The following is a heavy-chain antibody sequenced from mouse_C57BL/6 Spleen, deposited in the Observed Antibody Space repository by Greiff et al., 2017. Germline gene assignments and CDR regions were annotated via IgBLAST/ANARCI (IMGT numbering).Heavy chain of an antibody. CDR3: ARWITAVYYYAMDD. J-gene: IGHJ4*01. CDR1: GYTFTDYY. CDR2: ISPNNGGT. V-gene: IGHV1-26*01. Sequence: EVQLQQSGPELVKPGASVKISCTASGYTFTDYYMNWVKQSPGKSLEWIGDISPNNGGTSYNQKVKGKATLTVDKSSSTAYMELRSLTSEDSAVYYCARWITAVYYYAMDDWGQGTSVTVSS. D-gene: IGHD2-4*01.